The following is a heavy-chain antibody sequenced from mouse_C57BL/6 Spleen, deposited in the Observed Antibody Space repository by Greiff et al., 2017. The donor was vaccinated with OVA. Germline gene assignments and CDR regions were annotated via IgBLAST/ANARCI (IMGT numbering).Heavy chain of an antibody. J-gene: IGHJ3*01. CDR2: IYPDNGGT. CDR3: AREGDYYGSSYGFAY. Sequence: EQLQQPGTELVKPGASVKLSCKASGYTFTSYWMHWVKQRPGQGLEWIGNIYPDNGGTNYNEKFKSKATLTVDKSSSTAYMQLSSLTSEDSAVYYCAREGDYYGSSYGFAYWGQGTLVTVSA. V-gene: IGHV1-53*01. CDR1: GYTFTSYW. D-gene: IGHD1-1*01.